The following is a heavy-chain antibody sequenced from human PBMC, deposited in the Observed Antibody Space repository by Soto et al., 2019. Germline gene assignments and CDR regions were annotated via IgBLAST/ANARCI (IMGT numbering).Heavy chain of an antibody. J-gene: IGHJ4*02. Sequence: QVQLVESGRGVVQPGRSLRLSCAASGFSFSSHGMHWVRQAPGKGLEWVAVIWYDGTNKYYADSVKGRFTISRDNSKNTLYLQMNSLRAEDTAVYYCARDRDDNSGYFPDYWGQGTLVTVSS. V-gene: IGHV3-33*01. CDR1: GFSFSSHG. CDR2: IWYDGTNK. CDR3: ARDRDDNSGYFPDY. D-gene: IGHD3-22*01.